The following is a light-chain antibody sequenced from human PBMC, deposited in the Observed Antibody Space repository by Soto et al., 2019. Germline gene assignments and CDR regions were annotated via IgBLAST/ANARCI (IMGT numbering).Light chain of an antibody. V-gene: IGLV2-14*01. J-gene: IGLJ2*01. CDR1: SSDVGGYNY. Sequence: QSALTQPASVSGSPGQSITISCTGTSSDVGGYNYVSWDQQHPGKAPKLIIYDVSNRPSGVSNRFSGSKSGNTASLTISGLQAEDEDDYYCSSYTSSSTLDVVFGGGTKLTVL. CDR2: DVS. CDR3: SSYTSSSTLDVV.